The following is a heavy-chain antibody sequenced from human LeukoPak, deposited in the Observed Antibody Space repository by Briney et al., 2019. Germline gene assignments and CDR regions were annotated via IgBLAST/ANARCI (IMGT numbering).Heavy chain of an antibody. Sequence: SETLSLTCTVSGGSISSGDYYWSWIRQPPGRGLEWIGYIYYSGSTYYNPSLKSRVTISVDTSKNQFSLKLSSVTAADTAVYYCARADKYDFWSGYSNHFDYWGQGTLVTVSS. D-gene: IGHD3-3*01. CDR2: IYYSGST. J-gene: IGHJ4*02. V-gene: IGHV4-30-4*01. CDR1: GGSISSGDYY. CDR3: ARADKYDFWSGYSNHFDY.